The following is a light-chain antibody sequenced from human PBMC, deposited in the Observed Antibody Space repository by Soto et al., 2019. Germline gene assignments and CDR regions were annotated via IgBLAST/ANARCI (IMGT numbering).Light chain of an antibody. V-gene: IGLV1-51*01. CDR1: NTNIGNTY. CDR3: GTWDSSLSSDV. J-gene: IGLJ1*01. CDR2: DNN. Sequence: RNTNIGNTYLAWYQQLPGTAPNLLIYDNNRRPSGIPDRFSGSKSGTSATLGITGLQTGDEADYYCGTWDSSLSSDVSVTGTKVTVL.